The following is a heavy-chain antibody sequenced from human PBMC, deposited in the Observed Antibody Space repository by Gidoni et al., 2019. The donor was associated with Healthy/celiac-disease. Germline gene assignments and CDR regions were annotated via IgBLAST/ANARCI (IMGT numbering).Heavy chain of an antibody. CDR1: GFTFTDYY. J-gene: IGHJ2*01. D-gene: IGHD3-22*01. CDR2: IISSSSYT. V-gene: IGHV3-11*06. CDR3: ARVKYYDSSGYYVLDGTNYWYFDL. Sequence: QVQLVESGGGLVKPGGSLRLSCAASGFTFTDYYMSCIRQAPGKGLEWVSYIISSSSYTNYADSVKGRFTISRDNAKNSLYLQMNSLRAEDTAVYYCARVKYYDSSGYYVLDGTNYWYFDLWGRGTLVTVSS.